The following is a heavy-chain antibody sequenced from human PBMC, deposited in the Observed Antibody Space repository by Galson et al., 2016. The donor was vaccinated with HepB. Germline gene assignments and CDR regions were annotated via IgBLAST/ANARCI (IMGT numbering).Heavy chain of an antibody. CDR2: ISYTGST. D-gene: IGHD3-10*01. Sequence: TLSLTCTVSNGSISGGIYYWSWIRQDTGKGLEWIGYISYTGSTYYTPSPKTRVPITIDTSKNHVSLKLSSVTAADTAVYYCARAPFSLYASGSYYRDYYYLDVWGKGTTVTVSS. CDR1: NGSISGGIYY. J-gene: IGHJ6*03. V-gene: IGHV4-31*03. CDR3: ARAPFSLYASGSYYRDYYYLDV.